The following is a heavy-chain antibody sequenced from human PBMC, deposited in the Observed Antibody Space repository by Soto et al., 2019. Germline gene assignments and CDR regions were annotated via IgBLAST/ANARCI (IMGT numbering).Heavy chain of an antibody. CDR3: ARGGDCGGDCLYFDY. Sequence: PSETLSLTFAVSCGSILSCGYSWSWIGHPPGRGLELIVYIYHSVSTYYNPSRKSRVTISVDRSKTQFYLKLSSVTAADTAVYYCARGGDCGGDCLYFDYWGQGTLVTVSS. D-gene: IGHD2-21*02. CDR1: CGSILSCGYS. J-gene: IGHJ4*02. CDR2: IYHSVST. V-gene: IGHV4-30-2*01.